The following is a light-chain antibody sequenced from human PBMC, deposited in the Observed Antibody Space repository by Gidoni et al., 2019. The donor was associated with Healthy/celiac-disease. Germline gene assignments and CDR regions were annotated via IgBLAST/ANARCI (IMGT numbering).Light chain of an antibody. CDR3: QQYGSSHLT. CDR2: GAS. J-gene: IGKJ4*01. CDR1: QSVSSSY. V-gene: IGKV3-20*01. Sequence: EIVLPPSPCTLSLSPGERATLSCRASQSVSSSYLAWYQQKPGQAPRLLIYGASSRATGIPDRLSGSGSGTDFTLTISRLEPEDFAVYYCQQYGSSHLTFGGWTKVEIK.